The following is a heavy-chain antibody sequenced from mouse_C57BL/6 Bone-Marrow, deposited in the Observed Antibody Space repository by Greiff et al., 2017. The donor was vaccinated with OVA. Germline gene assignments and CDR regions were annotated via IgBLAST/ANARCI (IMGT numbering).Heavy chain of an antibody. CDR1: GFNIKDYY. J-gene: IGHJ1*03. CDR2: IDPEDGET. D-gene: IGHD1-1*01. Sequence: EVMLVESGAELVKPGASVKLSCTASGFNIKDYYMHWVKQRTEQGLEWIGRIDPEDGETKYAPKFQGKATITADTSSNTAYLQLSSLTSEDTAVYYCARNYGSSSYWYFDVWGTGTTVTVSS. CDR3: ARNYGSSSYWYFDV. V-gene: IGHV14-2*01.